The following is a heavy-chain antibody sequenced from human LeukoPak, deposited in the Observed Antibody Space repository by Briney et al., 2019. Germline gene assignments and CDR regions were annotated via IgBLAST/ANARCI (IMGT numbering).Heavy chain of an antibody. V-gene: IGHV3-7*01. Sequence: PSETLSLTCAVYGGSFSGYYWSWIRQPPGKGLEWVANIKQDGSEKYCVDSVKGRFTISRDNAKNSLYLQMNSLRAEDTAVYYCARDLWYSSGWYHYYYYYMDVWGKGTTVTVSS. CDR2: IKQDGSEK. CDR3: ARDLWYSSGWYHYYYYYMDV. CDR1: GGSFSGYY. J-gene: IGHJ6*03. D-gene: IGHD6-19*01.